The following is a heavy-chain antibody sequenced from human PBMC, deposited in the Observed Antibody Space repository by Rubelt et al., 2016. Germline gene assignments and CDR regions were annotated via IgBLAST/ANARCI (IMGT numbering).Heavy chain of an antibody. CDR3: ARRRRYSGSSYWYFDL. CDR2: INHSGST. J-gene: IGHJ2*01. D-gene: IGHD1-26*01. Sequence: QVQLQQWGAGLLKPSETLSLTCAVYGGSFSGYYWSWIRQPPGKGLEWFGEINHSGSTNYTPSLKSRVTISVDTSKNQFSRKLGSVTAADTAVYYCARRRRYSGSSYWYFDLWGRGTLVTVSS. V-gene: IGHV4-34*01. CDR1: GGSFSGYY.